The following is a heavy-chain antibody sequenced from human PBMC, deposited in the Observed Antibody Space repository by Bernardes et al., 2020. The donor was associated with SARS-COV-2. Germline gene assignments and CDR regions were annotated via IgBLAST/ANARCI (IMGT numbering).Heavy chain of an antibody. CDR3: AKGPIYTYGPGYFDF. V-gene: IGHV3-23*01. CDR2: LIGSGGNT. J-gene: IGHJ4*02. Sequence: GSLRLSCATSGFTFRSYAVSWVRLVPGTGLEWVSTLIGSGGNTYYTDSVKGRFTISRDTSKNIIYLQMNDLRAEDSAVYYCAKGPIYTYGPGYFDFWGQGTLVTVSS. D-gene: IGHD5-18*01. CDR1: GFTFRSYA.